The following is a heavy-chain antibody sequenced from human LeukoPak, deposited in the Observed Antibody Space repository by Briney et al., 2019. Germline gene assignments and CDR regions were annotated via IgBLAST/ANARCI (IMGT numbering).Heavy chain of an antibody. J-gene: IGHJ6*04. CDR2: ISGSGGRT. CDR3: AELGITMIGGV. CDR1: GGSFSGYY. D-gene: IGHD3-10*02. Sequence: ETLSLTCAVYGGSFSGYYWSWVRQAPGKGLGWVSSISGSGGRTYFADSVKGRFTISRDNSKNSLYLQMNSLRAEDTAVYYCAELGITMIGGVWGKGTTVTISS. V-gene: IGHV3-23*01.